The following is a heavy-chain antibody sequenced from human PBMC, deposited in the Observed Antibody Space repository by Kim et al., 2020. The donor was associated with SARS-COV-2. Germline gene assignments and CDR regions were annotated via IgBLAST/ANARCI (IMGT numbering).Heavy chain of an antibody. D-gene: IGHD6-13*01. Sequence: GGSLRLSCAASGFTFSSYWMSWVRQAPGKGLEWVSNIKQDGSETYYVDSVKGRFTISRDNAKNSLYLQMNSLRADDTAVYYCARAKLAAARCYGMDVWGQGTTVTVSS. CDR1: GFTFSSYW. CDR3: ARAKLAAARCYGMDV. V-gene: IGHV3-7*04. CDR2: IKQDGSET. J-gene: IGHJ6*02.